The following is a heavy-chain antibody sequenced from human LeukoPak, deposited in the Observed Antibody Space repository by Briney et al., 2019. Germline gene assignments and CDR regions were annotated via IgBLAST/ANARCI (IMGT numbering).Heavy chain of an antibody. CDR2: INHRGST. V-gene: IGHV4-34*01. CDR3: ARGLRGTFDY. Sequence: SETLSLTCAVYGGSFSGYYWSWIRQPPGKGLEWIGEINHRGSTNYNPSLKSRVTISVDTSKDQFSPKLSSVTAADTAVYYCARGLRGTFDYWGQGTLVTVSS. D-gene: IGHD1-1*01. J-gene: IGHJ4*02. CDR1: GGSFSGYY.